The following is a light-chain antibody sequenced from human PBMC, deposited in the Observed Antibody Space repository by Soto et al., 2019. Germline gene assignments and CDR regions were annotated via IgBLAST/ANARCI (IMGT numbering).Light chain of an antibody. CDR2: TAS. CDR3: QQLYTYPLT. V-gene: IGKV1-9*01. Sequence: DIQLTQSPSFLSASVGDRVTVTCRASQGVNSYLAWYQQKPGKAPQLLIYTASTLQSGVPSRFSGSGSGTEFTLTITSLQHEDFAAYYCQQLYTYPLTFGGGTKVEIK. J-gene: IGKJ4*01. CDR1: QGVNSY.